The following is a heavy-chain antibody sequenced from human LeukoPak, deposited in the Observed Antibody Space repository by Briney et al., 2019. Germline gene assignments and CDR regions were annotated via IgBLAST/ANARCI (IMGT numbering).Heavy chain of an antibody. Sequence: GGSLRLSCAASGFTFSSYGMHWVRQAPGKGLEWVAFIRYDGSNKYYADSVKGRFTISRDNSKNTLYLQMNSLRAEDTAVYYCAKDSLSLAARPKGYFDYWGQGTLVTVSS. J-gene: IGHJ4*02. CDR1: GFTFSSYG. V-gene: IGHV3-30*02. CDR2: IRYDGSNK. D-gene: IGHD6-6*01. CDR3: AKDSLSLAARPKGYFDY.